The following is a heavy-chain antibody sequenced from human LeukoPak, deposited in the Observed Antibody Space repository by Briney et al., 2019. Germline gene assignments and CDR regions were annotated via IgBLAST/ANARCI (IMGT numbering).Heavy chain of an antibody. CDR1: GYTLTELS. D-gene: IGHD6-19*01. V-gene: IGHV1-69*05. CDR2: IIPIFGTA. J-gene: IGHJ5*02. Sequence: ASVKVSCKVSGYTLTELSMHWVRQAPGQGLEWMGRIIPIFGTANYAQKFQGRVTITTDESTSTAYMELSSLRSEDTAVYYCARCPIAVAGIGYNWFDPWGQGTRVTVSS. CDR3: ARCPIAVAGIGYNWFDP.